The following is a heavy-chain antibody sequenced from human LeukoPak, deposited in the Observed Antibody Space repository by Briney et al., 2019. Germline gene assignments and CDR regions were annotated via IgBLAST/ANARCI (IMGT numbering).Heavy chain of an antibody. Sequence: GGSLRLSCAASGFTFSSYAMHWVRQAPGKGLDWVAVISYDGSNKYYADSVKGRFTISRDNSKNTLYLQMNSLRAEDTAVYYCARDLADPAGYWGQGTLVTVSS. J-gene: IGHJ4*02. CDR1: GFTFSSYA. V-gene: IGHV3-30-3*01. CDR3: ARDLADPAGY. CDR2: ISYDGSNK.